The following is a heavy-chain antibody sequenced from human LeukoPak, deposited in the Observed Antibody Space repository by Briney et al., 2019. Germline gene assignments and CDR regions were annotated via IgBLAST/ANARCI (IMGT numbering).Heavy chain of an antibody. CDR3: ARMNSSTLLRGAFDI. Sequence: SETLSLTCAVSGYSISSSNWWGWIRQPPGKGLEWIGYIYYSGSTYYNPSLKSRVTMSVDTSKNQFSLKLSSVTAVDTAVYYCARMNSSTLLRGAFDIWGQGTMVTVSS. V-gene: IGHV4-28*01. D-gene: IGHD2-2*01. J-gene: IGHJ3*02. CDR1: GYSISSSNW. CDR2: IYYSGST.